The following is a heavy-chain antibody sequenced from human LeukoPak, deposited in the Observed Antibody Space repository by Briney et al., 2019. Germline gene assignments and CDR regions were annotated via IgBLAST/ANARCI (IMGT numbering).Heavy chain of an antibody. D-gene: IGHD3-3*01. CDR2: INSDGSST. J-gene: IGHJ5*02. V-gene: IGHV3-74*01. CDR3: ARDLEYYDFWSGYYHNWFDP. CDR1: GFTFSSYW. Sequence: SGGSLRLSCAASGFTFSSYWMHWVRQAPGKGLVWVSRINSDGSSTSYADSVKGRFTISRDNAKNTLYLQMNSLRAEDTAVYYCARDLEYYDFWSGYYHNWFDPWGQGTLVTVSS.